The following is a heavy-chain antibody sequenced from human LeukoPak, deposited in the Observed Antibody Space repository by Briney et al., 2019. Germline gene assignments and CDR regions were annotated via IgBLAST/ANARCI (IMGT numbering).Heavy chain of an antibody. CDR3: ARVRRDAFDI. CDR2: IGTAGDT. J-gene: IGHJ3*02. V-gene: IGHV3-13*01. CDR1: GFTFSSYD. Sequence: PGGSLRLSCAASGFTFSSYDMHWALQATGKGLEWVSVIGTAGDTYYPGSVKGRFTISRENAKNSLYLQMNSLRAEDTAVYYCARVRRDAFDIWGQGTLVTVSS.